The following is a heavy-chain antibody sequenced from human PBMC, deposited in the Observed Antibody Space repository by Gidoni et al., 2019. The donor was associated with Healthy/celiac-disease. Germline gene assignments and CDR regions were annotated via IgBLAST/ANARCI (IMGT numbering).Heavy chain of an antibody. CDR3: ARSNYYDSSGYYYYYYYGMDV. D-gene: IGHD3-22*01. V-gene: IGHV4-59*01. CDR2: IDYSGST. CDR1: GGPLSSYY. Sequence: QVQLQESGPGLVKPSETLSLPCTVSGGPLSSYYWSWLRQPPGKGLEWIGYIDYSGSTNDNPSLKSRVTISVDTSKNQFSLKLSSVTAADTAVYYCARSNYYDSSGYYYYYYYGMDVWGQGTTVTVSS. J-gene: IGHJ6*02.